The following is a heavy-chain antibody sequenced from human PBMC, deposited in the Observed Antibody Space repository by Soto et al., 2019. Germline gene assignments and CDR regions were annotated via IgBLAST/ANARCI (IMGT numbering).Heavy chain of an antibody. CDR1: GGSISSGDYY. CDR3: ARGIAAAGTGWFDS. J-gene: IGHJ5*01. CDR2: IYYSGST. Sequence: PSETLSLTCTVSGGSISSGDYYWSWIRQPPGKGLEWIGYIYYSGSTYYNPSLKCRVTISVDTSKNQFSLKLSSVTAADTAVYYCARGIAAAGTGWFDSWGQGTLVTVSS. D-gene: IGHD6-13*01. V-gene: IGHV4-30-4*01.